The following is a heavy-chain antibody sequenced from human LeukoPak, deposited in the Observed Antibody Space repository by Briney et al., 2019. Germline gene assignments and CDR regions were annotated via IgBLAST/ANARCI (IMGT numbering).Heavy chain of an antibody. CDR3: ARVEGSGWYGDAFDI. V-gene: IGHV1-69*13. CDR2: IIPIFGTA. J-gene: IGHJ3*02. D-gene: IGHD6-19*01. CDR1: GGTFSSYA. Sequence: ASVKVSCKASGGTFSSYAISWVRQAPGQGLEWMGGIIPIFGTANYAQKSQGRVTITADESTSTAYMELSSLRSEDTAVYYCARVEGSGWYGDAFDIWGQGTMVTVSS.